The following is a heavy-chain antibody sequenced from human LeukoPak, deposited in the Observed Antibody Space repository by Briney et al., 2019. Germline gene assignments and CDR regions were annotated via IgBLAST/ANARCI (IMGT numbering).Heavy chain of an antibody. V-gene: IGHV3-9*01. Sequence: GGSLRLSCATSGFTFDDYGMHWVRQPPGKGLEWISGISWNGAYIRYADSVKGRFTVSRDNAKNTLYLQMNSLRAEDTAVYYCARDYSSSSSYYYYYMDVWGKGTTVTVSS. CDR2: ISWNGAYI. D-gene: IGHD6-6*01. J-gene: IGHJ6*03. CDR3: ARDYSSSSSYYYYYMDV. CDR1: GFTFDDYG.